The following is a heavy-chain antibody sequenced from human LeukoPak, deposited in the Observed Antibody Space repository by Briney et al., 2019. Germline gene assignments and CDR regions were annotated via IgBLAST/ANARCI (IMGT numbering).Heavy chain of an antibody. Sequence: GGSLRLSCAASGFTSSSYWMSWVRQAPGKGLEWVANIKQDGSEKYYVDSVKGRFTISRDNAKNSLYLQMNSLRAEDTAVYYCARGGGSSSLYYFDYWGQGTLVTVSS. CDR1: GFTSSSYW. V-gene: IGHV3-7*01. D-gene: IGHD6-13*01. CDR2: IKQDGSEK. CDR3: ARGGGSSSLYYFDY. J-gene: IGHJ4*02.